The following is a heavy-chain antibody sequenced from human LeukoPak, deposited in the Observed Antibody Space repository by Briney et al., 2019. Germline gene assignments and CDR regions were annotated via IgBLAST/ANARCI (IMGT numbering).Heavy chain of an antibody. CDR1: GFTFSSYT. V-gene: IGHV3-23*01. Sequence: GGSLRLSCAASGFTFSSYTMNWVRQAPGKGLEWVSSISGSGDSTYYADSVKGRFTISRDNSKNTLYLQMNSLRAEDTAVYYCAKTAGIAAAADFDYWGQGTLVTVSS. CDR3: AKTAGIAAAADFDY. D-gene: IGHD6-13*01. CDR2: ISGSGDST. J-gene: IGHJ4*02.